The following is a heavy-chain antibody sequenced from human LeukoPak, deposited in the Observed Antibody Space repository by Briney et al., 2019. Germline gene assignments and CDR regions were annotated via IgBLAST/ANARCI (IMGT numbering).Heavy chain of an antibody. V-gene: IGHV3-53*01. CDR2: IYSGGST. CDR3: ARGFTFPNWFDP. D-gene: IGHD3-10*01. Sequence: GGSLRLSCAASGFTVSSNYMSWVRQAPGKGLEWVSVIYSGGSTYYADSVKGRFTISRDNSKNTLYLQMNSLRAEDTAVYHCARGFTFPNWFDPWGQGTLVTVSS. J-gene: IGHJ5*02. CDR1: GFTVSSNY.